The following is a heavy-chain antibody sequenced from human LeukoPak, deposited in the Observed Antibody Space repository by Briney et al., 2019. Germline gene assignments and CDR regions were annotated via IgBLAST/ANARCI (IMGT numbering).Heavy chain of an antibody. CDR1: GFIFSTYG. V-gene: IGHV3-30*02. CDR3: ARLGYGSGSYFYFDY. J-gene: IGHJ4*02. CDR2: IQYDGSNK. Sequence: GGSLRLSCAASGFIFSTYGMHWVRQAPGKGLEWVAFIQYDGSNKYYADSVKGRFTISRDNSKNTLYLQMNSLRAEDTAVYYCARLGYGSGSYFYFDYWGQGTLVTVSS. D-gene: IGHD3-10*01.